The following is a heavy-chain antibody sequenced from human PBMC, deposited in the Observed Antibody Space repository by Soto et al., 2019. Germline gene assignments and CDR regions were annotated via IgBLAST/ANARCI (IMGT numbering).Heavy chain of an antibody. D-gene: IGHD6-13*01. CDR2: IIPIFGTA. V-gene: IGHV1-69*01. CDR3: AREGDAYSSSQDAFDI. J-gene: IGHJ3*02. CDR1: GGTFSSYA. Sequence: QVQLVQSGAEVKKPGSSVKVSCKASGGTFSSYAIRWVRQAPGQGLEWMGGIIPIFGTANYAQKFQGRVTLTVDEATSTAYMELSSLSSKDTAVYYCAREGDAYSSSQDAFDIWGQGTMVTVSS.